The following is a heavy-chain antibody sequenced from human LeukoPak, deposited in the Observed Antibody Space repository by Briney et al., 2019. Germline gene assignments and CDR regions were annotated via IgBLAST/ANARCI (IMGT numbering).Heavy chain of an antibody. CDR3: AKGNFWSAYFQD. CDR2: ISASGDNT. D-gene: IGHD3-3*01. CDR1: GITFRSYA. Sequence: QPGGSLRLSCVASGITFRSYALSWVRQVPGKGLEWVSAISASGDNTYYADSVEGRFTISRDNSKNTLYLQMNSLRAEDTAVYYCAKGNFWSAYFQDWGQGTLVTVSS. V-gene: IGHV3-23*01. J-gene: IGHJ1*01.